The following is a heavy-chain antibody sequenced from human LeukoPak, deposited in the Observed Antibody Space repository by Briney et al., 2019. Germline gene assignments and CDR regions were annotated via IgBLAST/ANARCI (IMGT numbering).Heavy chain of an antibody. Sequence: GGSLRLSCAASGFSFSSYEMNWVRQAPGKGLEWVSYISSTGRTVYYADSVRGRFTISRDNAQNSLYLQMNSLRPEDTAIYYCARVTSGSCDYWGQGALVTVSS. CDR2: ISSTGRTV. CDR3: ARVTSGSCDY. CDR1: GFSFSSYE. V-gene: IGHV3-48*03. D-gene: IGHD2-15*01. J-gene: IGHJ4*02.